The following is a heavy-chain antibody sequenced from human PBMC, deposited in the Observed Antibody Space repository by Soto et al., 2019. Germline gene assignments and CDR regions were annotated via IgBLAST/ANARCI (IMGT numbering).Heavy chain of an antibody. V-gene: IGHV1-18*01. D-gene: IGHD4-17*01. CDR3: ARGHDYGDINWFDP. J-gene: IGHJ5*02. Sequence: ASVKVSCKASVYTFTSYGISWVRQAPGQGLEWMGWISAYNGNTNYAQKLQGRVTMTTDTSTSTAYMELRSLGSDDTAVYYCARGHDYGDINWFDPWGQGTLVTVSS. CDR1: VYTFTSYG. CDR2: ISAYNGNT.